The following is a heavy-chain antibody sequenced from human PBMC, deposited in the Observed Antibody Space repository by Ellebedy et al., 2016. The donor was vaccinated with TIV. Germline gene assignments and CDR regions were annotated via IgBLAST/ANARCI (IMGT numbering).Heavy chain of an antibody. CDR3: ARNPALRYFDWTIDY. D-gene: IGHD3-9*01. J-gene: IGHJ4*02. Sequence: GSLRLXXSVSGYSISSGYYWGWIRQPPGQGLEWIGSIYHSGSTYYNPSLKSRVTISVDTSKNQLSLKLSSVTAADTAVYYCARNPALRYFDWTIDYWGQGTLVTVSS. CDR2: IYHSGST. CDR1: GYSISSGYY. V-gene: IGHV4-38-2*02.